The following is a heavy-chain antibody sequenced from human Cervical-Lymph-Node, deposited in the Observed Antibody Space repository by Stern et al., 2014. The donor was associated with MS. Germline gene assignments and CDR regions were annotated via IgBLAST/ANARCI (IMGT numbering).Heavy chain of an antibody. D-gene: IGHD3-22*01. Sequence: QLVQSGSEVKKPGASVKVSCKASGYTLTSHGITWVRQAPGQGLEWMGWISAYNGNTNYAQKLQGRVTMTIDTSTNTAYLELRSLRSDDTAVYFCARNDYYDSSGYLDDAFDIWGQGTMVTVSS. CDR3: ARNDYYDSSGYLDDAFDI. CDR2: ISAYNGNT. V-gene: IGHV1-18*01. J-gene: IGHJ3*02. CDR1: GYTLTSHG.